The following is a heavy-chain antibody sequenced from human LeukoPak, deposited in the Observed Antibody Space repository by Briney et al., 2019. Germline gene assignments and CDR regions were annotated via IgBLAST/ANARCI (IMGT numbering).Heavy chain of an antibody. Sequence: PGGALRLSCAASGFPFSTFGMHWVRQAPGKGLEWVAAIAYDGSVKYYPDSLKGRLNISRDNSKNTLYLQMNSLPTEDTAVYSCAKDRTVVGAPSFDYWGLGTLVTVSS. J-gene: IGHJ4*02. CDR1: GFPFSTFG. D-gene: IGHD1-26*01. CDR3: AKDRTVVGAPSFDY. CDR2: IAYDGSVK. V-gene: IGHV3-30*18.